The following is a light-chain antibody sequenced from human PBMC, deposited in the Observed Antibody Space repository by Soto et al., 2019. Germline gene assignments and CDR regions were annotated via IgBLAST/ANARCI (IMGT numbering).Light chain of an antibody. CDR3: QQRSNWPPKYT. Sequence: EIVLAQCPATLSLSPGERATLSCRASQSFSSYLAWYQQTPGQAPRLLIYDASNRATGIPARFSGSGSGTDFTLTISSLEPEDFAVYYCQQRSNWPPKYTFGQGTKLEIK. CDR1: QSFSSY. V-gene: IGKV3-11*01. J-gene: IGKJ2*01. CDR2: DAS.